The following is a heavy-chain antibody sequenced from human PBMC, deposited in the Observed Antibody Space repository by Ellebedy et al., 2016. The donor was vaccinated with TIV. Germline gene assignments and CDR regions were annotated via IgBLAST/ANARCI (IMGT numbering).Heavy chain of an antibody. V-gene: IGHV3-48*02. D-gene: IGHD2-2*01. CDR1: GFTFSSYS. Sequence: GESLKISXAASGFTFSSYSMNWVRQAPGKGLEWVSYISSSSSTIYYADSVKGRFTISRDNAKNSLYLQMNSLRDEDTAVYYCARLGRIVVVPAANPDFDYWGQGTLVTVSS. J-gene: IGHJ4*02. CDR3: ARLGRIVVVPAANPDFDY. CDR2: ISSSSSTI.